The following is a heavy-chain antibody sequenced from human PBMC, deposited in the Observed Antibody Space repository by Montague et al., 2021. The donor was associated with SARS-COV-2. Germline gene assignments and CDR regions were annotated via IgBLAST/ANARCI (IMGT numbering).Heavy chain of an antibody. CDR2: IYYSGST. Sequence: SETLSLTCTVSGGSISGFYWSWIRQPPGKGLEWIGYIYYSGSTKYNPSXXCRIAVSVDRSKNQVSLKLTSVTAADTAVYYCARLLRSCTNGVCRTYYYYALDVWGQGTTVTVSS. V-gene: IGHV4-59*01. CDR1: GGSISGFY. J-gene: IGHJ6*02. CDR3: ARLLRSCTNGVCRTYYYYALDV. D-gene: IGHD2-8*01.